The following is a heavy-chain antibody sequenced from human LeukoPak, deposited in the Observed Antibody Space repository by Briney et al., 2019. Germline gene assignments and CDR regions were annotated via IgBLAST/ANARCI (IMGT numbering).Heavy chain of an antibody. D-gene: IGHD4-17*01. CDR1: GFTFINYG. CDR2: ISYDATNK. V-gene: IGHV3-30*18. CDR3: ANYGDYQYFDY. J-gene: IGHJ4*02. Sequence: PGRSLRLSCAASGFTFINYGMHWVRQAPGKGLEWVAVISYDATNKYYADSVKGRFTISRDNPKNTLYLQMNSLKTDDTAVYYCANYGDYQYFDYWGQGTPVTVSS.